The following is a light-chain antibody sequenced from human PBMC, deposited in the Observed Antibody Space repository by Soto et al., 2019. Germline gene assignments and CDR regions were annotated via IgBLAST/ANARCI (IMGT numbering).Light chain of an antibody. J-gene: IGKJ1*01. V-gene: IGKV1-39*01. CDR2: TAS. Sequence: DIQMPQSPSSLSASVGDRVTITCRASQSISSYLNWYQQKPGKAPNLLIYTASSLHSGVPSRFSGSGSGTDFTLTISSLQPEDFATYFCQHSYSTPPWTFGQGTKVEIK. CDR3: QHSYSTPPWT. CDR1: QSISSY.